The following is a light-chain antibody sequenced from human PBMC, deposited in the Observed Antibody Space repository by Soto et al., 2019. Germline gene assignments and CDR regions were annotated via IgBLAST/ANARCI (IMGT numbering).Light chain of an antibody. CDR1: QSVFSS. J-gene: IGKJ4*02. Sequence: EIVMTQSPATLYVSPGERVTLSCRASQSVFSSLAWYQQKPDQAPRLLIYGAATRATGIPARFSGSGSGTDFTLTISSLQSEDFAVYFCQQYHTLPAFGRGTRVEIK. CDR3: QQYHTLPA. V-gene: IGKV3-15*01. CDR2: GAA.